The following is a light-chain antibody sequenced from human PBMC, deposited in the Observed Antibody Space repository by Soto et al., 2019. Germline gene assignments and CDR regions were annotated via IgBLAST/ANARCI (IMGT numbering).Light chain of an antibody. CDR2: TTN. CDR1: PGAVTSGNY. J-gene: IGLJ3*02. Sequence: QTVVTQEPSLTVSPGGTVTLTGASSPGAVTSGNYPSWFQQKPGHTPRTLIYTTNNKHSWTPARFSGSLLGGKAALTLSAVQPEDEAEYYCLLYYGGAQLVFGGGTKLTVL. V-gene: IGLV7-43*01. CDR3: LLYYGGAQLV.